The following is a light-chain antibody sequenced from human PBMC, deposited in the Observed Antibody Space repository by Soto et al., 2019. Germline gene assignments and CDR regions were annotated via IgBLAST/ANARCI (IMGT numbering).Light chain of an antibody. CDR3: QQYNTYSLT. V-gene: IGKV1-5*01. Sequence: DIQMTQSPSPLSASVGDRVTITCRSSQSISNWLAWYQQKPGKAPKLLIYDASSLESGVPSRCSGSGFVTEFTLTISSLQPDDFESYHCQQYNTYSLTFGGGTKVEIK. J-gene: IGKJ4*01. CDR2: DAS. CDR1: QSISNW.